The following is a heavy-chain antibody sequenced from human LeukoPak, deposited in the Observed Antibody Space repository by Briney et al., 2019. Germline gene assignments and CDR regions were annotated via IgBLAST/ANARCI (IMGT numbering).Heavy chain of an antibody. D-gene: IGHD5-18*01. V-gene: IGHV4-59*01. Sequence: SETLSLTCTVSGGSISSYYWSWIRQPPGKGLEWIGYIYYSGGTNYNPSLKSRVTISVDTSKNQFSLKLSSVTAADTAVYYCARDGGYRYGYRDYYYMDVWGKGTTVTISS. CDR2: IYYSGGT. CDR1: GGSISSYY. CDR3: ARDGGYRYGYRDYYYMDV. J-gene: IGHJ6*03.